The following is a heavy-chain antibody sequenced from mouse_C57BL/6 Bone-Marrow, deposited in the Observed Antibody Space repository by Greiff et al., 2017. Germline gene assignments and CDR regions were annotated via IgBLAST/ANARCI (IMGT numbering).Heavy chain of an antibody. CDR3: SRSLTVFGY. Sequence: EVQRVESGGGLVQPGGSLSLSCAASGFTFTDYYMSWVRQPPGKALEWLGFIRNKANGYTTEDSASVKGRFTISRDNSQSTLYLQMHARRAEDSATNYCSRSLTVFGYWGQGTTLTVSS. CDR1: GFTFTDYY. CDR2: IRNKANGYTT. D-gene: IGHD4-1*01. J-gene: IGHJ2*01. V-gene: IGHV7-3*01.